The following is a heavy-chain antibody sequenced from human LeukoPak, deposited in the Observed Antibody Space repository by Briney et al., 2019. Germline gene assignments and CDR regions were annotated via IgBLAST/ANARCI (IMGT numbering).Heavy chain of an antibody. V-gene: IGHV3-30*18. D-gene: IGHD6-13*01. CDR1: GFTFSNYG. J-gene: IGHJ6*04. CDR2: ISHDGSNQ. Sequence: GGSLRLSCAAAGFTFSNYGMHWVRQAPGKGLEWVTIISHDGSNQYYVDPVKGRFTISRDNSKNTLYLQMNSLRAEDTAVYYCAKDGSSWYNPIYYYGMDVWGEGTTVTVSS. CDR3: AKDGSSWYNPIYYYGMDV.